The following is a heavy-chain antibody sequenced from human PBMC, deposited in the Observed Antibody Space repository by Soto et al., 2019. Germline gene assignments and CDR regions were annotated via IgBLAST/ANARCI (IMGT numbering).Heavy chain of an antibody. CDR3: ARDKPRSGYEKFDY. CDR2: IWFDGSKQ. D-gene: IGHD3-3*01. J-gene: IGHJ4*02. V-gene: IGHV3-33*07. Sequence: SLRLSCAASGFTFSNYGMYWVRQAPGKGLEWVTMIWFDGSKQYYADSVKGRFTISRDNAKNSLYLQLNSLRAEDTAVYYCARDKPRSGYEKFDYWGQGTLVTVSS. CDR1: GFTFSNYG.